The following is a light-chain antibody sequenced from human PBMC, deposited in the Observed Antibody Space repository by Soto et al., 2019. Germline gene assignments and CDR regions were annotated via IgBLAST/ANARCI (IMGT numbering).Light chain of an antibody. CDR2: DGS. V-gene: IGKV1-5*01. CDR3: QQYHGYSRT. J-gene: IGKJ1*01. CDR1: QTISAS. Sequence: DIQMTQSPSARSASVGDRVTITCRASQTISASLAWYQQKPGKAPDLLISDGSNLERGVASRFSGSGSGTEFTLTVSSMQPDDFATYYCQQYHGYSRTFGQGTKVEI.